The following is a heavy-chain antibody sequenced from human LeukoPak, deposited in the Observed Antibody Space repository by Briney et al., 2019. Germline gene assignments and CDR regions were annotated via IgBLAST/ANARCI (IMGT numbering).Heavy chain of an antibody. CDR3: ARDTGDYYYYGMDV. Sequence: APVKVSCKASGYTFTSYGISWVRQAPGQGLEWMGWISAYNGNTNYAQKLQGRVTMTTDTSTSTAYMELRSLRSDDTAVYYCARDTGDYYYYGMDVWGQGTTVTVSS. J-gene: IGHJ6*02. D-gene: IGHD3-10*01. V-gene: IGHV1-18*01. CDR1: GYTFTSYG. CDR2: ISAYNGNT.